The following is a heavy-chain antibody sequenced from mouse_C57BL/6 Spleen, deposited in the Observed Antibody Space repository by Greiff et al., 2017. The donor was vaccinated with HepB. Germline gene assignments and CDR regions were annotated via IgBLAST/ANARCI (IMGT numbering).Heavy chain of an antibody. V-gene: IGHV5-6*01. CDR3: ARDGSGTGFAY. J-gene: IGHJ3*01. CDR1: GFTFSSYG. D-gene: IGHD3-2*02. CDR2: ISSGGSYT. Sequence: EVQRVESGGDLVKPGGSLKLSCAASGFTFSSYGMSWVRQTPDKRLEWVATISSGGSYTYYPDSVKGRFTISRDNAKNTLYLQMSSLKSEDTAMYYCARDGSGTGFAYWGQGTLVTVSA.